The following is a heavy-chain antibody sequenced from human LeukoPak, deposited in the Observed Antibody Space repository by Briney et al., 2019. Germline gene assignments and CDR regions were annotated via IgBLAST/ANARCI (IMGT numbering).Heavy chain of an antibody. V-gene: IGHV3-21*01. CDR3: ARDSRRGGFDY. Sequence: GGSLRLFCAASGFTFSSYSMNWVRQAPGKGLEWVSSISSSSGYIYYADSVKGRFTISRDNAKNSLYLQMNSLRAEDTAVYYCARDSRRGGFDYWGQGTLVTVSS. D-gene: IGHD2-2*01. CDR1: GFTFSSYS. CDR2: ISSSSGYI. J-gene: IGHJ4*02.